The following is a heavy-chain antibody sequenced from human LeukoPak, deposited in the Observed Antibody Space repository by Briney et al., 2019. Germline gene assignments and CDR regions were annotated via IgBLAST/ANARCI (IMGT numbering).Heavy chain of an antibody. Sequence: GGSLRLSCAASGFTFSSYSMNWVRQAPGKGLEWVSSISSSSSSFIYYADSVKGRFTISRDNAKNSLYLQMNSLRAEDTAVYYCARDDPRRSSESFDYWGQGTLVTVSS. J-gene: IGHJ4*02. CDR3: ARDDPRRSSESFDY. V-gene: IGHV3-21*01. D-gene: IGHD6-6*01. CDR1: GFTFSSYS. CDR2: ISSSSSSFI.